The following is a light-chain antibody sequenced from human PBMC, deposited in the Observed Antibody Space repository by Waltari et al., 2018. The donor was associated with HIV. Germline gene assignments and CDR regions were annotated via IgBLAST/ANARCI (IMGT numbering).Light chain of an antibody. CDR3: QVWDSSTGV. Sequence: SYELTQPLSVSVALGQTARIPCGGNHIGRKNVHWYQHKPGLAPVLVIYRDSNRPSGIPERFSASNSGNTATLTISRAQAGDEADYYCQVWDSSTGVFGGGTKLTVL. CDR1: HIGRKN. V-gene: IGLV3-9*01. CDR2: RDS. J-gene: IGLJ2*01.